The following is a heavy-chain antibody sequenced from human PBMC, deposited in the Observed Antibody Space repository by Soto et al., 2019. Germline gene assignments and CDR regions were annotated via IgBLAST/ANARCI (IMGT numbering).Heavy chain of an antibody. CDR1: GFTFSSYS. CDR3: ARDFVVVANRSHYYYYYGMDV. CDR2: ISSSSSTI. J-gene: IGHJ6*02. Sequence: GGSLRLSCAASGFTFSSYSMNWVRQAPGKGLEWVSYISSSSSTIYYADSVKGRFTISRDNAKNSLYLQMNSLRDEDTAVYYCARDFVVVANRSHYYYYYGMDVWGQGTTVTVSS. V-gene: IGHV3-48*02. D-gene: IGHD5-12*01.